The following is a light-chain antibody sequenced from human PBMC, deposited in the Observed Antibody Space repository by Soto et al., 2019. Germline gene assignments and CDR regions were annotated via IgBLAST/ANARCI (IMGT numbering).Light chain of an antibody. CDR2: GAS. CDR1: QSVSSSY. Sequence: EIVLTQSPCTLSLSPGERATLSCRASQSVSSSYLAWYQQKPGQAPRLLIYGASSRATGIPDRFSGSGSGTDFTLTISRLEPEDFAVYYCQQYGSSRTF. CDR3: QQYGSSRT. V-gene: IGKV3-20*01. J-gene: IGKJ1*01.